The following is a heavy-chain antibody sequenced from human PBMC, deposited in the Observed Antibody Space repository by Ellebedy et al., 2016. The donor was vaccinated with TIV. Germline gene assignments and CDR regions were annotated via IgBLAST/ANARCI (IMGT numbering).Heavy chain of an antibody. V-gene: IGHV4-59*08. Sequence: MPSETLSLTCTVSGGSISSYYWSWIRQPPGKGLEWIGYIYYSGSTNYNPSLKSRVTISVDTSKNQFSLKLSSVTAADTAVYYCARSGSGYPDAFDIWGQGTMVTVSS. CDR2: IYYSGST. CDR1: GGSISSYY. J-gene: IGHJ3*02. D-gene: IGHD3-3*01. CDR3: ARSGSGYPDAFDI.